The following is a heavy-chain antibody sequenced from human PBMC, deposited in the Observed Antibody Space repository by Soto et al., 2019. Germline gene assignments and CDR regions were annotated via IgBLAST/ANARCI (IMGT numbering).Heavy chain of an antibody. J-gene: IGHJ6*02. CDR1: GGSISSYY. V-gene: IGHV4-59*01. D-gene: IGHD3-3*01. CDR2: IYYSGST. CDR3: AREGPLGDFWSGYSPYYYGMDV. Sequence: KPSETLSLTCTVSGGSISSYYWSWIRQPPGKGLEWIGYIYYSGSTNYNPSLKSRVTISVDTSKNQFSLKLSSVTAADTAVYYCAREGPLGDFWSGYSPYYYGMDVWGQGTTVTVSS.